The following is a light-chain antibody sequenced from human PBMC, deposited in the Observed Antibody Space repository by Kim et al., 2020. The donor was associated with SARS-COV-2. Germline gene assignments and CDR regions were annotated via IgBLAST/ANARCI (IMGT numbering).Light chain of an antibody. J-gene: IGKJ4*01. V-gene: IGKV1-39*01. CDR2: AAS. Sequence: DIQMTQSPSSLSASVGDRVTITCRASQIIGSYLNWYQQRPGEAPNLLIYAASTLQSGVPSRFSGSGSGTDFTLTISNLQPEDFATYYCQQSYTTPVTFGGGTKVEIK. CDR1: QIIGSY. CDR3: QQSYTTPVT.